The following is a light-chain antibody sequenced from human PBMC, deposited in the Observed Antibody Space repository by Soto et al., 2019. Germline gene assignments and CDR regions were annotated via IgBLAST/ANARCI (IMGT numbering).Light chain of an antibody. CDR2: KIS. CDR1: QSLVDSDGNTH. CDR3: MQTAQLPRT. V-gene: IGKV2-24*01. J-gene: IGKJ1*01. Sequence: DIVMTQTPLSSPVTLGQPASISCRSSQSLVDSDGNTHLSWLQQRPGQPPRLLIYKISNRFSGVXYXXSCSGAGTDFTLKISRVEAEDVGLYYCMQTAQLPRTFGQGTKVEIK.